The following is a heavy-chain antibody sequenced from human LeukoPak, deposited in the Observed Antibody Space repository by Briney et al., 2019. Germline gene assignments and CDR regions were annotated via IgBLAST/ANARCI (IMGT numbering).Heavy chain of an antibody. V-gene: IGHV1-46*01. CDR1: GYTFTGYY. Sequence: ASVKVSCKASGYTFTGYYMHWVRQAPGQGLEWIGIINPSGGSTSYAQKFQGRVTMTRDTSTSTVYMELSSLRSEDTAVYYCARGLAAAASRGGGSFDYWGQGTLVTVSS. D-gene: IGHD6-13*01. J-gene: IGHJ4*02. CDR3: ARGLAAAASRGGGSFDY. CDR2: INPSGGST.